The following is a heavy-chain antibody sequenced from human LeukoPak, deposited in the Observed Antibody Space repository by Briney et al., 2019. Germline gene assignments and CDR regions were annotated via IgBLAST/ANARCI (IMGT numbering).Heavy chain of an antibody. CDR2: IYYRGST. V-gene: IGHV4-39*07. CDR3: ARDKIMGSRKGVFDI. J-gene: IGHJ3*02. D-gene: IGHD2-15*01. CDR1: GDSISSSRHS. Sequence: SETLSLTCTVSGDSISSSRHSWGWIRQPPGKGLEWIGSIYYRGSTHYSPSLMSRVTISVDTSKSQFSLKLISVTAADTAVYYCARDKIMGSRKGVFDIWGQGTTVTVSS.